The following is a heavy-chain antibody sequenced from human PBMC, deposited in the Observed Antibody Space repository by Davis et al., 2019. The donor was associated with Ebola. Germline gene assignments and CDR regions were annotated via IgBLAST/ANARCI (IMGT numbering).Heavy chain of an antibody. V-gene: IGHV3-33*06. D-gene: IGHD2-2*01. CDR1: GFTFSNYD. CDR2: IWYDGSST. CDR3: AKGPRDHGSTLFDY. Sequence: GESLKISCATSGFTFSNYDMHWVRQAPGKGLEWVAVIWYDGSSTYFAESVKGRFSISRDNSKNTLYLQMNSLRAEDTAVYYCAKGPRDHGSTLFDYWGQGTLVTVSS. J-gene: IGHJ4*02.